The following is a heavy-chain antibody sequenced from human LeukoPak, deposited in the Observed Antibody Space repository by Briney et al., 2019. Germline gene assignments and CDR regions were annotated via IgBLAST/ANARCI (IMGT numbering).Heavy chain of an antibody. Sequence: PGGSLRLSCAASGFTFSNAWMSWVRQAPGKGLEWVGRIKSKTDGGTTDYAAPVKGRLTISRDDSKNTLYLQMNSLKTEDTAVYYCTTLTVTTVANDFDYWGQGTLVTVSS. D-gene: IGHD4-17*01. J-gene: IGHJ4*02. CDR1: GFTFSNAW. CDR3: TTLTVTTVANDFDY. V-gene: IGHV3-15*01. CDR2: IKSKTDGGTT.